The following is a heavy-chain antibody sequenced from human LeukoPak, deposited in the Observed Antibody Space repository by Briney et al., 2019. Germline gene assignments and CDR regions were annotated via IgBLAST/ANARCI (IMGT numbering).Heavy chain of an antibody. J-gene: IGHJ4*02. D-gene: IGHD4-17*01. CDR2: IGRSGDNK. CDR3: AKDRDDFGDYTFDY. CDR1: AFTFSSYI. Sequence: PGRSLRLSCPASAFTFSSYIMSWVRQAPGKWLEWLSGIGRSGDNKKYADSAKGRFTISRDNFKNRLYLQMNSLRAEDTAVYYCAKDRDDFGDYTFDYWGQGTLVTVSS. V-gene: IGHV3-23*01.